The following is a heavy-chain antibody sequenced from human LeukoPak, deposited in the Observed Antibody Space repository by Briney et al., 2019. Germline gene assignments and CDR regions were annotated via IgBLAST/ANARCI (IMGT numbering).Heavy chain of an antibody. J-gene: IGHJ4*02. D-gene: IGHD2/OR15-2a*01. Sequence: GGSLRLSCAASGFTFSSYAMSWVRQAPGKGLEWVSSINDSGGSTYYADSVKGRFTISRDNSKNTLYVQMNSLRAEDTATYYCAKVGGKIALWGQGTLVTVSS. CDR2: INDSGGST. CDR1: GFTFSSYA. V-gene: IGHV3-23*01. CDR3: AKVGGKIAL.